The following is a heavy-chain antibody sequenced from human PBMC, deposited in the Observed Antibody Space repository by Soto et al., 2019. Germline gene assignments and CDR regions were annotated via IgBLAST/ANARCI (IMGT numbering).Heavy chain of an antibody. CDR2: IYYSGST. D-gene: IGHD3-10*01. CDR1: GGSISTYY. Sequence: KPSETLSLTCTVSGGSISTYYWSWIRQPPGKGLEWIGYIYYSGSTYYNPSLKSRVTMSVDTSRNQLLLQLNSVTAADTAVYYCARESAGSHKNNWFDPWGQGTLVTVSS. CDR3: ARESAGSHKNNWFDP. J-gene: IGHJ5*02. V-gene: IGHV4-59*01.